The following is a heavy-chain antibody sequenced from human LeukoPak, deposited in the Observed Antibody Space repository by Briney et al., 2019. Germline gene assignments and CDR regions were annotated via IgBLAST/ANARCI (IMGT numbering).Heavy chain of an antibody. CDR2: INWNGGST. V-gene: IGHV3-20*04. J-gene: IGHJ4*02. CDR3: AREVDCNSTSCYYYFDY. D-gene: IGHD2-2*01. Sequence: RSGGSLRLSCAASGFTFDDFAMAWVRQIPGKGLEWVSDINWNGGSTGYADSVKGRFTISRDNAKNSLSLQMNSLRGEDTALYYCAREVDCNSTSCYYYFDYWGQGTLVTVSS. CDR1: GFTFDDFA.